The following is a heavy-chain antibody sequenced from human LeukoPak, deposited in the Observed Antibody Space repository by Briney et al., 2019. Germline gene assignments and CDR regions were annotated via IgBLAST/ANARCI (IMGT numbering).Heavy chain of an antibody. CDR2: IIPIFGTA. D-gene: IGHD3-22*01. J-gene: IGHJ4*02. V-gene: IGHV1-69*13. Sequence: SVKVSCKASGGTFSSYAISWVRQAPGQGLEWMGGIIPIFGTANYAQRFQGRVTITADESTSTAYMELSSLRSEDTAVYYCARDFVPVYYDSSGYFDYWGQGTLVTVSS. CDR3: ARDFVPVYYDSSGYFDY. CDR1: GGTFSSYA.